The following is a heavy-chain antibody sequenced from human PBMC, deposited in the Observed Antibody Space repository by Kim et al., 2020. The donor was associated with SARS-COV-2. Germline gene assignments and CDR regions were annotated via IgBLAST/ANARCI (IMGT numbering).Heavy chain of an antibody. J-gene: IGHJ5*02. CDR3: TSEVGGVVIQSEPWFDP. V-gene: IGHV3-49*02. Sequence: VKGRFTISRDDSKSIAYLQMNSLKTEDTAVYYCTSEVGGVVIQSEPWFDPWGQGTLVTVSS. D-gene: IGHD3-3*01.